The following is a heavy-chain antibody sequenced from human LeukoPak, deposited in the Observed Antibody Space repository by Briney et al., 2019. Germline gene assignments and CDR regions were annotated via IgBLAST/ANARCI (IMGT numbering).Heavy chain of an antibody. CDR2: IKQDGSEK. V-gene: IGHV3-7*01. Sequence: GGSLRLSCAASGFSFSNYWTSWVRQAPGKGLEWVANIKQDGSEKNYLDSVKGRVTISRDNAKNSLYLQMNSLRVEDTAVYCCARDRGSQSMDVWGQGTTVTVSS. J-gene: IGHJ6*02. D-gene: IGHD1-26*01. CDR1: GFSFSNYW. CDR3: ARDRGSQSMDV.